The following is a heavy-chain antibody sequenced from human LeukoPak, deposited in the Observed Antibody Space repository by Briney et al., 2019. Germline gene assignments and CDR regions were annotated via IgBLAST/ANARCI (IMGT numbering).Heavy chain of an antibody. CDR1: GYTFTSYY. D-gene: IGHD5-24*01. Sequence: ASVKVSCKASGYTFTSYYMHWVRQAPGQGLEWMGIINPSGGSTSYAQKFQGRVTMTRDTSTSTVYMELSSLRSEDTAVYYCASGRDGYNEEPAGLYWYFDLWGRGTLVTVSS. CDR3: ASGRDGYNEEPAGLYWYFDL. J-gene: IGHJ2*01. CDR2: INPSGGST. V-gene: IGHV1-46*01.